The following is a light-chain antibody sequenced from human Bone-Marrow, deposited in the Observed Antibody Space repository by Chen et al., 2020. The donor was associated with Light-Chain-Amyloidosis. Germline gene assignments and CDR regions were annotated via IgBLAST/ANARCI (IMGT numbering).Light chain of an antibody. CDR1: QSMDSW. V-gene: IGKV1-5*03. Sequence: DIQMSQSPSTLAASVGDRVTITCRASQSMDSWVAWYQQKPGRAPKVLIYKTSNLQNGVPSRFSGSGSGTEFTLTISSLQPDEFATYFCQQSNSYPWTFGQGTQVEIK. CDR3: QQSNSYPWT. CDR2: KTS. J-gene: IGKJ1*01.